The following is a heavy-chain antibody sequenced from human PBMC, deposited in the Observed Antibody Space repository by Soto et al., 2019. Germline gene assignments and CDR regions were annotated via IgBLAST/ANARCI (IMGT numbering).Heavy chain of an antibody. V-gene: IGHV2-5*02. CDR3: AHSSLHYKKWFDP. J-gene: IGHJ5*02. D-gene: IGHD4-4*01. Sequence: QITLKESGPTVVKPTQTLTLTCTFSGFSLSSDGVGVGWIRQPPGKAPEWLALIYWDDDTWYSPSLKTRLTITKDTSKNQVVLRMTNMDPVDTATYYCAHSSLHYKKWFDPWGQGTLVIVSS. CDR1: GFSLSSDGVG. CDR2: IYWDDDT.